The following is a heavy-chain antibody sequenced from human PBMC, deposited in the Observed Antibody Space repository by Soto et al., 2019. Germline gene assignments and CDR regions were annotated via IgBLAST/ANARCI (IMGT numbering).Heavy chain of an antibody. V-gene: IGHV3-15*01. D-gene: IGHD2-15*01. CDR2: IKSKADGETK. CDR1: GFTFSHAW. CDR3: CVVKRRDQYSTSGYWFDP. Sequence: GGSLRLSCAASGFTFSHAWMSWVRQAPGKGLEWVGRIKSKADGETKDYGAPVRGRFTISRDDSKVTLYLQMNSLRIEDTAVYYCCVVKRRDQYSTSGYWFDPWGPGTLVTVSS. J-gene: IGHJ5*02.